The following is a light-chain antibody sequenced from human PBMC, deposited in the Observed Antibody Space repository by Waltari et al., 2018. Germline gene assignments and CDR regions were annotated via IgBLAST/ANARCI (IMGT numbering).Light chain of an antibody. Sequence: DIVLTQAPAPLSLSPGERATLSCRASRSVKNYLAWYQQKPGQDPRLLIYDTSNRATGIPARFSGSGSGTDFTLTISSLETEDFAVYYCQQRSDWPLTFGGGTKVEIK. CDR1: RSVKNY. V-gene: IGKV3-11*01. CDR3: QQRSDWPLT. J-gene: IGKJ4*01. CDR2: DTS.